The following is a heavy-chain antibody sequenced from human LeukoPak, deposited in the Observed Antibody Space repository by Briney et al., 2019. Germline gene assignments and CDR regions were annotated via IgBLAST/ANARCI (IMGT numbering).Heavy chain of an antibody. Sequence: ASVKVSCKASGYTFTSYGISWVRQAPGQGLEWMGWVSAYNGNTNYAQKLQGRVTMTTDTSTSTAYMELRSLRSDDTAVYYCARKLGYCSGGSCYLCDYWGQGTLVTVSS. CDR3: ARKLGYCSGGSCYLCDY. J-gene: IGHJ4*02. CDR1: GYTFTSYG. CDR2: VSAYNGNT. V-gene: IGHV1-18*01. D-gene: IGHD2-15*01.